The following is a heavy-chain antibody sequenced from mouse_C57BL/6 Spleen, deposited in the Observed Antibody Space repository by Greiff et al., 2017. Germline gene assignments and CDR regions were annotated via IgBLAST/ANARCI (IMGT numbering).Heavy chain of an antibody. CDR3: AVITTVVATRAGD. CDR2: IDPANGNT. CDR1: GFNIKNTY. Sequence: EVKLVESVAELVRPGASVKLSCTASGFNIKNTYMHWVKQRPEQGLEWLGRIDPANGNTKYAPKFQGKAAIPADTSSNTAYLQLSSLTAEDTALYYCAVITTVVATRAGDWGQGTTLTVSS. J-gene: IGHJ2*01. D-gene: IGHD1-1*01. V-gene: IGHV14-3*01.